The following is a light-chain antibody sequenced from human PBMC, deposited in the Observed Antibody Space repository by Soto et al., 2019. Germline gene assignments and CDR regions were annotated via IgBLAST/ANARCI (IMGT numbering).Light chain of an antibody. CDR3: QQYNTGPRT. J-gene: IGKJ1*01. V-gene: IGKV3-15*01. Sequence: IVMTQSPSTLSVSPGERATLSCRASQSFXSDLGWYHEKPGQAPRFLXACASTMETGSPARLSGSGSGTEFTLTINSLQSEDFAVYYCQQYNTGPRTFGQGTKVDIK. CDR2: CAS. CDR1: QSFXSD.